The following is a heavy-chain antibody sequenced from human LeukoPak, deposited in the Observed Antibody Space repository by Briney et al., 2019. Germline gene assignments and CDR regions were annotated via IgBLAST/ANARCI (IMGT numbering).Heavy chain of an antibody. CDR2: INPNSGGT. CDR3: ARDDSSGYYSGFDY. V-gene: IGHV1-2*02. CDR1: GYTFTGYY. D-gene: IGHD3-22*01. J-gene: IGHJ4*02. Sequence: GASVKVSCKASGYTFTGYYMHWVRQAPGQGLEWMGWINPNSGGTNYAQKFQGRVTMTRDTSISTAYMELSRLRSDDTAVYYCARDDSSGYYSGFDYWGQGTLVTVSS.